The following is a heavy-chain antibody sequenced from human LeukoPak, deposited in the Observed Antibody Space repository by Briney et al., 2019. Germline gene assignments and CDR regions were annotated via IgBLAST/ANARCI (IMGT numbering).Heavy chain of an antibody. J-gene: IGHJ4*02. CDR3: AKVGEYYDFWSGYSDY. CDR1: GSTFSSYG. Sequence: GGSLRLSCAASGSTFSSYGMHWVRQAPGKGLEWVAFIRYDGSNKYYADSVKGRFTISRDNSKNTLYLQMNSLRAEDTAVYYCAKVGEYYDFWSGYSDYWGQGTLVTVSS. D-gene: IGHD3-3*01. V-gene: IGHV3-30*02. CDR2: IRYDGSNK.